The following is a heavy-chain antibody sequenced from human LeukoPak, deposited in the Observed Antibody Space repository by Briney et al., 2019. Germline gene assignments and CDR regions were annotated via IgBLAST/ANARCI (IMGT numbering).Heavy chain of an antibody. CDR1: GFTVSSNF. CDR2: IYSRGVT. D-gene: IGHD3-10*01. Sequence: GGSLRLSCAASGFTVSSNFMSWVRQAPGKGLEWVSVIYSRGVTYYADSVKGRFTISRDNSKNTLYLQMNSLRAEDTAVYYCAKDPSTMVRGVIESDWGQGTLVTVSS. J-gene: IGHJ4*02. V-gene: IGHV3-66*01. CDR3: AKDPSTMVRGVIESD.